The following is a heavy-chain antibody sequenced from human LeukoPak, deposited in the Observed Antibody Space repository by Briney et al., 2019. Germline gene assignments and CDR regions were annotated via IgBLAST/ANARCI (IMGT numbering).Heavy chain of an antibody. V-gene: IGHV3-30-3*01. CDR3: AGPPLGMRLGWFDP. Sequence: GGSLRLSCAASGFTFSSYAMHWVRQAPGKGLEWVAVISYDGSNKYYADSVKGRFTISRDNSENTLYLQMNSLRAEDTAVYYCAGPPLGMRLGWFDPWGQGTLVTVSS. D-gene: IGHD2-8*01. CDR2: ISYDGSNK. J-gene: IGHJ5*02. CDR1: GFTFSSYA.